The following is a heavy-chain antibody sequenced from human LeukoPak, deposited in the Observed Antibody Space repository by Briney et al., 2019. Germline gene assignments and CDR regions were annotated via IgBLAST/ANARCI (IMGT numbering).Heavy chain of an antibody. D-gene: IGHD3-22*01. J-gene: IGHJ4*02. Sequence: SETLSLTCTVSGGSISSQYWSWIRQPPGKGLEWIGYIYYTGSTSYNPSLKSRVTISVDTSKNQFSLKLSSVTVADTAVYYCARFYDTSGHPSRIDYWGQGTLVTVSS. V-gene: IGHV4-59*11. CDR3: ARFYDTSGHPSRIDY. CDR1: GGSISSQY. CDR2: IYYTGST.